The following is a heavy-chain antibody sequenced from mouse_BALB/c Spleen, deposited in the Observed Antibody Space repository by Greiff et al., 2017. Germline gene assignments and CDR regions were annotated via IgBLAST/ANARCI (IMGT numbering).Heavy chain of an antibody. D-gene: IGHD4-1*01. CDR1: GFTFSSYA. Sequence: EVKLVESGGGLVKPGGSLKLSCAASGFTFSSYAMSWVRQTPEKRLEWVASISSGGSTYYPDSVKGRFTISRDNARNILYLQMSSLRSEDTAMYYCARGWDGDYWGQGTTLTVSS. CDR2: ISSGGST. J-gene: IGHJ2*01. CDR3: ARGWDGDY. V-gene: IGHV5-6-5*01.